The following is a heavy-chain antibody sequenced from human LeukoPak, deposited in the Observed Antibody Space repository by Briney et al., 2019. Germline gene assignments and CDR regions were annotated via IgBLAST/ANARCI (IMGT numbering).Heavy chain of an antibody. Sequence: PGGSLRLSCAASGFTFGDSAMHWVRQPPGKGLQWVSLISADGSSTYYADSVKGRFTVSRDNSKNSLYLQLNSLRTEDTAFYYCAKGPFFDSSSGWYPGYWGQGTLVTVSS. V-gene: IGHV3-43*02. CDR2: ISADGSST. CDR3: AKGPFFDSSSGWYPGY. CDR1: GFTFGDSA. J-gene: IGHJ4*02. D-gene: IGHD6-19*01.